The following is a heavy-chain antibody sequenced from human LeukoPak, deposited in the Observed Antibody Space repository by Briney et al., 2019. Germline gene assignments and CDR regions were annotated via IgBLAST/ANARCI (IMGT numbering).Heavy chain of an antibody. J-gene: IGHJ4*02. Sequence: GRSLILSCASSGFTFSSYGMHWVRQAPGKGLEWVAVVWDDGSSQNYADSVKGRFTISRDNSKNLVFLQMNSLRAEDTAVYYCAKEGANAFQDYWGQGALVTVSS. D-gene: IGHD3-3*02. V-gene: IGHV3-33*06. CDR2: VWDDGSSQ. CDR3: AKEGANAFQDY. CDR1: GFTFSSYG.